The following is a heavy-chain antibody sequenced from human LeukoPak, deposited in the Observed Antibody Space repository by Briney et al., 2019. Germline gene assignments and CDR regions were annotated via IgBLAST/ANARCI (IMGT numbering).Heavy chain of an antibody. V-gene: IGHV4-31*03. J-gene: IGHJ6*02. D-gene: IGHD3-22*01. CDR3: ARDRYYDSSGYGAPGYYYYGMDV. Sequence: SETLSLTRTVSGGSISSGGYYWSWIRQHPGKGLEWIGYIYYSGSTYYNPSLKSRVTISVDTSKNQFSLKLSSVTAADTAVYYCARDRYYDSSGYGAPGYYYYGMDVWGQGTTVTVSS. CDR2: IYYSGST. CDR1: GGSISSGGYY.